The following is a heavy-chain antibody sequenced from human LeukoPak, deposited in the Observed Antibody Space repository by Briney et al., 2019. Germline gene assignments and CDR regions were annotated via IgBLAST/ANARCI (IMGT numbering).Heavy chain of an antibody. V-gene: IGHV3-48*01. D-gene: IGHD3-22*01. CDR3: ARDLAYYYDSSGPLGY. CDR1: GFTFSSYS. Sequence: PGGSLRLSCAASGFTFSSYSMNWVRQAPGKGLEWVSYISSSSSTIYYADSVKGRFTISRDNAKNSLYLQMNSLRAEDTAVYYCARDLAYYYDSSGPLGYWGQGTLVTVSS. CDR2: ISSSSSTI. J-gene: IGHJ4*02.